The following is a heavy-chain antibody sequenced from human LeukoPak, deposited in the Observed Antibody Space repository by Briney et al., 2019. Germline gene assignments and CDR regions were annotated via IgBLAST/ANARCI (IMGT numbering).Heavy chain of an antibody. CDR2: INPNSGGT. D-gene: IGHD3-22*01. Sequence: AASVKVSCKASGYTFTGYYMHWVRQAPGQGLEWMGWINPNSGGTNYAQKFQGRVSMTRDTSISTAYMELSSLRSDDTAVYYCYYRVSSGYLTWGQGTLVAVSS. CDR1: GYTFTGYY. V-gene: IGHV1-2*02. CDR3: YYRVSSGYLT. J-gene: IGHJ4*02.